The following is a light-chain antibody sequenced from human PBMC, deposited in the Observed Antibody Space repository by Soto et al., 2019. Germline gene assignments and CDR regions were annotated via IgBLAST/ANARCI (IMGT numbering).Light chain of an antibody. CDR2: DVS. Sequence: QSVLTQPASVSGSPGQSINISCTGTSSDVGHYNYVSWYQQHPGNAPKLVIYDVSIRASGVSDRFSGSKSGNTASLTISGLQAEDEADYYCCSYTTTTSRVFGTGTKLTVL. J-gene: IGLJ1*01. CDR3: CSYTTTTSRV. CDR1: SSDVGHYNY. V-gene: IGLV2-14*03.